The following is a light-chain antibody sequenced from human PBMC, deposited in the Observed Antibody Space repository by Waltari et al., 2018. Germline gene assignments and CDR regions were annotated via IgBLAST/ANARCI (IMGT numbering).Light chain of an antibody. CDR3: CSYAGSSTYV. V-gene: IGLV2-23*02. Sequence: QSALTQPASVSGSPGQSITISCTGASRAVGSSNLVSWYRQHPGKAPKLVIYEVNRRPSGVSHRFSGSKSGNTASLTIAGLQTEDEADYFCCSYAGSSTYVFGTGTKVTVL. CDR1: SRAVGSSNL. J-gene: IGLJ1*01. CDR2: EVN.